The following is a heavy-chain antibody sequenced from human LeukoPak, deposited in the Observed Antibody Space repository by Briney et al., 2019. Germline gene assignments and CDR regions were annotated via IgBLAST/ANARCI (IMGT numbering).Heavy chain of an antibody. CDR1: GFTFSSYG. J-gene: IGHJ4*02. CDR2: IRYDGSNK. CDR3: AKEGSIFGVVIRPYYFDY. V-gene: IGHV3-30*02. Sequence: GGSLRLSCSASGFTFSSYGMHWVRQAPGKGLEWVAFIRYDGSNKYYADSVKGRFTISRDNSKNTLYLQMNSLRAEDTAVYYCAKEGSIFGVVIRPYYFDYWGQGTLVTVSS. D-gene: IGHD3-3*01.